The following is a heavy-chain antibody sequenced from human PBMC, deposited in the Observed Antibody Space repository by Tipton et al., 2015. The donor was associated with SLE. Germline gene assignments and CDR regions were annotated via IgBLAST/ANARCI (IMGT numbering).Heavy chain of an antibody. V-gene: IGHV3-33*08. CDR1: GFTFSSYG. CDR3: ARSKGGSGAFEI. J-gene: IGHJ3*02. D-gene: IGHD3-16*01. CDR2: IWYDGSNK. Sequence: SLRLSCAASGFTFSSYGMHWVRQAPGKGLEWVAVIWYDGSNKYYADSVKGRFTISRDNSKNTLYLQMNSLRAEDTAVYYCARSKGGSGAFEIWGQGTMFPVSS.